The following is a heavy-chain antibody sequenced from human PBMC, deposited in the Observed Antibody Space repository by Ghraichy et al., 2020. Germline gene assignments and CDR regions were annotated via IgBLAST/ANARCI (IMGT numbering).Heavy chain of an antibody. CDR2: TYYRSKYYS. V-gene: IGHV6-1*01. D-gene: IGHD3-22*01. J-gene: IGHJ5*02. CDR1: GDSVSSSSAT. Sequence: SQTLSLTCVISGDSVSSSSATWNWIRQSPSRGLEWLGRTYYRSKYYSDYAVSVKSRITINPDTSKNQFSLQLNSVTPEDTAVYYCARAQIVVIRPSMDNWFDLWGQGTLVTVSS. CDR3: ARAQIVVIRPSMDNWFDL.